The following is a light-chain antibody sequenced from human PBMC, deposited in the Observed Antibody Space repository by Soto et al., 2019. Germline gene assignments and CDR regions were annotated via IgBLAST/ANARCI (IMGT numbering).Light chain of an antibody. Sequence: DIQMTQSPSTLSGSVGDRVTITCRASQTISSWLAWYQQKPVKAPKLLIYDASSLESGVPSRFSGSGSGTDFTLTISSLEPEDFAVYYCQQRSNWPQITFGPGTKVDI. V-gene: IGKV1-5*01. CDR2: DAS. CDR3: QQRSNWPQIT. J-gene: IGKJ3*01. CDR1: QTISSW.